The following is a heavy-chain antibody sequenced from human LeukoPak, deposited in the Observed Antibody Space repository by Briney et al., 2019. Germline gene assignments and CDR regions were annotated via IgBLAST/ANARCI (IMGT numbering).Heavy chain of an antibody. CDR3: AREAGTTTSGARWFDP. D-gene: IGHD1-7*01. V-gene: IGHV1-46*01. J-gene: IGHJ5*02. CDR2: INPSGGST. Sequence: ASVKVSCKASGYTFTSYYMHWVRQAPGQGLEWMGIINPSGGSTSYAQKFQGRVTMTRDTSTSTVYMELSSLRSEDTAVYYCAREAGTTTSGARWFDPWGQGTLVTVSS. CDR1: GYTFTSYY.